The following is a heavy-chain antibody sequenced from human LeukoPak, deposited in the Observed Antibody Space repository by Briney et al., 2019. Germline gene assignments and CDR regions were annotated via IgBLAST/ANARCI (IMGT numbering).Heavy chain of an antibody. CDR2: INPSGGST. J-gene: IGHJ4*02. V-gene: IGHV1-46*01. D-gene: IGHD3-3*02. Sequence: GASVKVSCKASGGTFSSYAISWVRQAPGQGLEWMGIINPSGGSTSYAQKFQGRVTMTRDTSTSTVYMELSSLRSEDTAVYYCARGLAIQGGYYFDYWGQGTLVTVSS. CDR1: GGTFSSYA. CDR3: ARGLAIQGGYYFDY.